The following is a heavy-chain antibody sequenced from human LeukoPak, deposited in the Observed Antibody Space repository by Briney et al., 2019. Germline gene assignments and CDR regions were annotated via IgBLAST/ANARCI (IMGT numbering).Heavy chain of an antibody. CDR2: IYSGGST. CDR3: ARYCTFRTCSGTKFDS. CDR1: GFTVSSNY. Sequence: QAGGSLRLSCAASGFTVSSNYMSWVRQAPGKGLEWVSVIYSGGSTYYADSVKGRFTISRDNSKNTLCLQMNSLRAEDAAVYYCARYCTFRTCSGTKFDSWGQGTLVTVSS. D-gene: IGHD1-1*01. J-gene: IGHJ4*02. V-gene: IGHV3-66*01.